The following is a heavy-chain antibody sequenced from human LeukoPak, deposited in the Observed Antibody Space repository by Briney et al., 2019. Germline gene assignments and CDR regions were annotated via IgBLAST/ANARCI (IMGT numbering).Heavy chain of an antibody. V-gene: IGHV3-30*02. D-gene: IGHD6-13*01. CDR1: GFTFSSYG. CDR2: IRYDGSNK. J-gene: IGHJ4*02. Sequence: GGSLRLSCAASGFTFSSYGMHWVRQAPGKGLEWVAFIRYDGSNKYYADSVKGRFTISRDNSKNTLYLQMNSLRAEDTAVYYCALIAAAAVDYWGQGTLVTVSS. CDR3: ALIAAAAVDY.